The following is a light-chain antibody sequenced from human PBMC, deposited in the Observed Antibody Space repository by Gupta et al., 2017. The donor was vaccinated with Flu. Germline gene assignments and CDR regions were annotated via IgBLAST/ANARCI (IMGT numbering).Light chain of an antibody. CDR2: MSS. V-gene: IGKV1-5*03. CDR3: QQYSSYPIT. J-gene: IGKJ5*01. CDR1: QSISSW. Sequence: PSTLSASVGGRVTITCRASQSISSWLAWYQLKPGKAPKLLIYMSSSLHSGVPSRFSGSGSGTEFTLSVSSLQPEDFATYFCQQYSSYPITFGQGTRLE.